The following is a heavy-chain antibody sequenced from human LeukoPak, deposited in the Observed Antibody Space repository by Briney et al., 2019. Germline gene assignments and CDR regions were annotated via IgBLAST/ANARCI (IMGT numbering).Heavy chain of an antibody. CDR3: AKQGRDWLRDYYYYMDV. V-gene: IGHV3-21*04. J-gene: IGHJ6*03. D-gene: IGHD3-9*01. CDR2: ISSSSSYI. Sequence: GGSLRLSCAASGFTFSSYSMNRVRQAPGKGLEWVSSISSSSSYIYYADSVKGRFTISRDNAKNSLYLQMNSLRAEDTAVYYCAKQGRDWLRDYYYYMDVWGKGTTVTISS. CDR1: GFTFSSYS.